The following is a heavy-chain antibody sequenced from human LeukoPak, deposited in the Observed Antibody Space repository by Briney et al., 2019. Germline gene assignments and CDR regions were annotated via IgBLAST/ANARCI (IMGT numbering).Heavy chain of an antibody. D-gene: IGHD3-10*01. V-gene: IGHV3-7*05. Sequence: PGGSLRLSCAASGFTFSSYWMSWVRQAPGEGLEWVANIKENGSEKYYVGSVKGRFTISRDNAKNSLYLQMNSLRAEDTAVYYCARDGSYGSRKRAGHYYYHGMQVWAQGPTVTVSS. CDR2: IKENGSEK. CDR1: GFTFSSYW. CDR3: ARDGSYGSRKRAGHYYYHGMQV. J-gene: IGHJ6*02.